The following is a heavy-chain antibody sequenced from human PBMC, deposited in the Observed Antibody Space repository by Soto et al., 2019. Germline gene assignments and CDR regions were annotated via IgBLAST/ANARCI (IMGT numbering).Heavy chain of an antibody. V-gene: IGHV4-34*01. CDR3: ARDQRVPEMGGVIYYYYYYGMDV. CDR1: GGSFSGYY. D-gene: IGHD3-10*01. Sequence: QVQLQQWGAGLLKPSETLSLTCAVYGGSFSGYYWSWIRQPPGKGLEWIGEINHSGSTNYNPSLKSRVTISVDTSKNQFSLKLSTVTAAETAVYYWARDQRVPEMGGVIYYYYYYGMDVWGQGTTVTVSS. CDR2: INHSGST. J-gene: IGHJ6*02.